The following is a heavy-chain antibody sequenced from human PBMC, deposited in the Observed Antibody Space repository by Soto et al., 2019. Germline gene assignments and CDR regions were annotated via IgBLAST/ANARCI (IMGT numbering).Heavy chain of an antibody. CDR3: ARSYYDFWSGPLDY. D-gene: IGHD3-3*01. V-gene: IGHV3-7*05. CDR2: IKQDGSEK. Sequence: GGSLRLSCAASGFTFSSYWMSWVRQAPGKGLEWVANIKQDGSEKYYVDSVKGRFTISRDNAKNSLYLQMNSLRAEDTAVYYCARSYYDFWSGPLDYWGQGTLVTVSS. J-gene: IGHJ4*02. CDR1: GFTFSSYW.